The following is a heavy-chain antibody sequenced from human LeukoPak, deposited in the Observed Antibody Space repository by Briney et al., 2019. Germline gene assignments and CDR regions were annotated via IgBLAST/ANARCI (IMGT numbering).Heavy chain of an antibody. Sequence: SETLSLTCTVSGGSISSYYWSWIRQPPGKGLEWIGYIYYSGSTNYNPSLKSRVTISVDTSKNQFSLKLSSVTAADTAVYYCARAPYGSGSYYSSWGQGTLVTVSS. D-gene: IGHD3-10*01. CDR2: IYYSGST. CDR3: ARAPYGSGSYYSS. V-gene: IGHV4-59*01. J-gene: IGHJ4*02. CDR1: GGSISSYY.